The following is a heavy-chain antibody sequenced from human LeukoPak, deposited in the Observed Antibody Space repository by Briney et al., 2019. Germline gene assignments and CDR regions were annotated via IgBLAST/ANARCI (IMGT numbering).Heavy chain of an antibody. CDR3: AKAWHYDSSGNPYWCFDL. Sequence: GGSLRLSCAASGFTFSSYGMSWVRQAPGKGLEWVSGLSGSGTNTYYADSVKARFTISRDNSKNTLYLQMSSLRAEDTALYYCAKAWHYDSSGNPYWCFDLWGRGTLVTVSS. CDR1: GFTFSSYG. V-gene: IGHV3-23*01. CDR2: LSGSGTNT. J-gene: IGHJ2*01. D-gene: IGHD3-22*01.